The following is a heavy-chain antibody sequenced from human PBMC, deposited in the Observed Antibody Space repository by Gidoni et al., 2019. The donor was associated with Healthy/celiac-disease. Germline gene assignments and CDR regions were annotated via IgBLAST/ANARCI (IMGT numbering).Heavy chain of an antibody. D-gene: IGHD6-13*01. Sequence: QVQLQESGPGLVKPSETLSLTCTVSGGSISSYYWSWIRQPPGKGLEWIGYIYYSGSTNYNPSLKSRVTISVDTSKNQFSLKLSSVTAADTAVYYCARHLFGSWYNWFDPWGQGTLVTVSS. CDR2: IYYSGST. CDR1: GGSISSYY. V-gene: IGHV4-59*08. CDR3: ARHLFGSWYNWFDP. J-gene: IGHJ5*02.